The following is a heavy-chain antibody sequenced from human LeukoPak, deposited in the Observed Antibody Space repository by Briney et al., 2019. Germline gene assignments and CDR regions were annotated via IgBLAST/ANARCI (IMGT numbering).Heavy chain of an antibody. CDR2: ISWNSGSI. CDR1: GFTFDDYA. V-gene: IGHV3-9*01. J-gene: IGHJ5*02. D-gene: IGHD3-10*01. Sequence: PGGSLRLSCEASGFTFDDYALHWVRQAPGKGLEWVSVISWNSGSIGYADSVKGRFTISRDNAKNSLYLQMNSLRAEDTALYYCAKSMATYYYGSGSYWNNWIDPWGQGTLVTVSS. CDR3: AKSMATYYYGSGSYWNNWIDP.